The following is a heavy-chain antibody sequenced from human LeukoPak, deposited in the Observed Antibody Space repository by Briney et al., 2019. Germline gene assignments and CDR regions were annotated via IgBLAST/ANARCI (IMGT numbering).Heavy chain of an antibody. Sequence: SETLSLTCAVYGGSFSGYYWSWIRQPPGKGLEWIGEINHSGSTNYNPSLKSRVTISVDTSKNQFSLKLSSVTAADTAVYYCARDLMDSSSCWFDPWGQGTLVTVSS. V-gene: IGHV4-34*01. CDR1: GGSFSGYY. CDR2: INHSGST. D-gene: IGHD6-6*01. J-gene: IGHJ5*02. CDR3: ARDLMDSSSCWFDP.